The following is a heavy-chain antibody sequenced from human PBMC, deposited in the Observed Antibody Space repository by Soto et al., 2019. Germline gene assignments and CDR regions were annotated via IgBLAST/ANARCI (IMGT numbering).Heavy chain of an antibody. CDR1: GFTFNNYA. D-gene: IGHD6-19*01. Sequence: EVQLLNSGGGLVQPGGSLALSCTASGFTFNNYALSWVRQAPGKGLEWVSGISGSGLSTYYADLVKGRFSISRDSSTNTVHLQMNSLRAEDTALYYCVESRGSSGLYYFDDWGQGTLVTVSS. CDR3: VESRGSSGLYYFDD. V-gene: IGHV3-23*01. CDR2: ISGSGLST. J-gene: IGHJ4*02.